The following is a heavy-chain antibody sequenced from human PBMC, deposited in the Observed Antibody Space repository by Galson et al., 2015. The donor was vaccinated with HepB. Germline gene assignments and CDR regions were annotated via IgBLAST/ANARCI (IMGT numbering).Heavy chain of an antibody. V-gene: IGHV3-74*01. CDR3: LQDSEGPDY. CDR2: INPDGTNV. D-gene: IGHD1-26*01. Sequence: SLRLSCAASGFTFGIYWMHWVRQPPGGGPVWVSHINPDGTNVRYADSVKGRFTISRDNAKNTLYLQMNILRDEDKAVYYCLQDSEGPDYWGQGTMVTVSS. J-gene: IGHJ4*02. CDR1: GFTFGIYW.